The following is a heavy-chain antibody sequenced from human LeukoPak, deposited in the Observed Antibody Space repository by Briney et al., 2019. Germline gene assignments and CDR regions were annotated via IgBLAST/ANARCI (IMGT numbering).Heavy chain of an antibody. CDR2: IYDSGST. J-gene: IGHJ1*01. CDR1: GGSISSGAYY. CDR3: ARGIAAVGTYSAEYFQH. V-gene: IGHV4-31*03. D-gene: IGHD6-13*01. Sequence: SETLSLTCTVSGGSISSGAYYWTWIRQHPGRGLEWIGYIYDSGSTYYNPSLKSRVSISVDTSKNQFSLRLTSVTAADTAVHYCARGIAAVGTYSAEYFQHWGQGTLVTVSS.